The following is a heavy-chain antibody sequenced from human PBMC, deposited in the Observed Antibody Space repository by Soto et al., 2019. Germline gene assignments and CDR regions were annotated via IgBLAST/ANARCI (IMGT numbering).Heavy chain of an antibody. J-gene: IGHJ4*02. CDR1: GFTFSDYY. V-gene: IGHV3-11*01. CDR3: ARQDIVVVPAAMMPGEFDY. Sequence: GGSLRLSCAASGFTFSDYYMSWIRQAPGKGLEWVSYISSSGSTIYYADSVKGRFTISRDNAKNSLYLQMNSLRAEDTAVYYCARQDIVVVPAAMMPGEFDYWGQGTLVTVSS. CDR2: ISSSGSTI. D-gene: IGHD2-2*01.